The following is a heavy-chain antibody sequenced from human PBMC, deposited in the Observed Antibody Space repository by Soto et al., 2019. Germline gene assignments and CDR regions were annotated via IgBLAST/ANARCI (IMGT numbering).Heavy chain of an antibody. V-gene: IGHV3-74*01. CDR2: INSDGSST. CDR1: GFTFSSYW. J-gene: IGHJ3*02. CDR3: ARKGPGAYGFDS. D-gene: IGHD4-17*01. Sequence: GGSLRLSCAASGFTFSSYWMHWVRQAPGKGLVWVSRINSDGSSTSYADSVKGRFTISRDNAKNTLYLQMNSLRAEDTAVYYCARKGPGAYGFDSWGQGTMGTVSS.